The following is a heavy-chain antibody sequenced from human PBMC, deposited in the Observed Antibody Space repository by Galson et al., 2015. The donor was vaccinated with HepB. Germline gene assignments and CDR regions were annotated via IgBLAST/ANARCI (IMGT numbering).Heavy chain of an antibody. CDR2: IRSKAYGGTT. V-gene: IGHV3-49*03. CDR3: TRWPAAKALLKAFKI. CDR1: GFTFGDYA. Sequence: SLRLSCAASGFTFGDYAMSWFRQAPGKGLEWVGFIRSKAYGGTTEYAASVKGRFTISRDDSKSIAYLQMNSLKTEDTAVYYCTRWPAAKALLKAFKIWGQGTMVTVSS. D-gene: IGHD2-2*01. J-gene: IGHJ3*02.